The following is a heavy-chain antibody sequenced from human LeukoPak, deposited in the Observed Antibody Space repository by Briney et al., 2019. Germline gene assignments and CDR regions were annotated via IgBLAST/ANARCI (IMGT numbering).Heavy chain of an antibody. CDR3: ERRGINGTTLYYFDY. CDR2: IYPGDSAT. D-gene: IGHD1-20*01. V-gene: IGHV5-51*01. CDR1: GYSFRSYR. Sequence: GDSRKISGKHSGYSFRSYRCTWLRQMPGRGLNWMGIIYPGDSATRTSKSFQAQFPSSAANSVTTAYLRWSSRKATDTALYTGERRGINGTTLYYFDYWGQGTLVTVSS. J-gene: IGHJ4*02.